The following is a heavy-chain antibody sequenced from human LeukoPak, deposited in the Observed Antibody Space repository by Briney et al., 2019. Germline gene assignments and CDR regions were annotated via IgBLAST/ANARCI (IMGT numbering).Heavy chain of an antibody. CDR2: MNPNSGNT. V-gene: IGHV1-8*01. D-gene: IGHD2-15*01. J-gene: IGHJ5*02. CDR3: AGDRGYCSGGSCYYNWFDP. Sequence: ASVKVSCKASGYTFTSYEINWVRQATGQGLEWMGWMNPNSGNTGYAQKFQGRVTMTRNTSISTAYMELSSLRSEDTAVYYCAGDRGYCSGGSCYYNWFDPWGQGTLVTVSS. CDR1: GYTFTSYE.